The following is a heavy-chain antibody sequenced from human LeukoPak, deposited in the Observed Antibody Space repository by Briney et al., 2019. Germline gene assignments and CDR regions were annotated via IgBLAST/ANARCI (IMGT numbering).Heavy chain of an antibody. J-gene: IGHJ6*03. Sequence: SETLSLTCAVYGGSFSGYYWSWIRQPPGKGLEWIGEINHSGSTNYNPSLKSRVTISVDTSKNQFSLKLSSVTAADTAVYHCARRFYYYYYYMDVWGKGTTVTISS. CDR1: GGSFSGYY. D-gene: IGHD3-3*01. CDR2: INHSGST. V-gene: IGHV4-34*01. CDR3: ARRFYYYYYYMDV.